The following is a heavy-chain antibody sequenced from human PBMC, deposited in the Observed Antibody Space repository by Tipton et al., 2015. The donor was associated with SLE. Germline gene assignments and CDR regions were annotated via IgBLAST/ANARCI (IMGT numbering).Heavy chain of an antibody. D-gene: IGHD3-3*01. J-gene: IGHJ4*02. V-gene: IGHV4-34*01. CDR1: GGSFSGHY. CDR3: ARHLYDFWSGYFDY. CDR2: INHSGST. Sequence: TLSLTCAVYGGSFSGHYWSWIRQPPGQGLEWIGEINHSGSTNYSPSLKSRVTISVDTSRNQFSLKLRSVTAADTAVYYCARHLYDFWSGYFDYWGQRTLVTVSS.